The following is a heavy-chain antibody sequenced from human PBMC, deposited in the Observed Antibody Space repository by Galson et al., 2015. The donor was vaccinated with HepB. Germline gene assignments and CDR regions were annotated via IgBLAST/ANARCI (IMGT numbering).Heavy chain of an antibody. Sequence: LTCTVSGGSISSYFWSWIRQPPGKGLEWIGYIYYSGSTNYNPSLKGRVTISVDTSKNQFSLKLNSVTAADTAVYYCARGDGYASSWYAGYYYVMDVWGQGTTVTVSS. CDR2: IYYSGST. CDR3: ARGDGYASSWYAGYYYVMDV. J-gene: IGHJ6*02. V-gene: IGHV4-59*01. D-gene: IGHD6-13*01. CDR1: GGSISSYF.